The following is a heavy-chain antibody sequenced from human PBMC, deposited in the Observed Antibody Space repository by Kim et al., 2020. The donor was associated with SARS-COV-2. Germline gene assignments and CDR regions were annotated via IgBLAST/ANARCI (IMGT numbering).Heavy chain of an antibody. D-gene: IGHD5-12*01. CDR3: ARGRAYSGYDLDY. V-gene: IGHV1-3*01. Sequence: YSQKFQGRVTITRDTSASTAYMELSSLRSEDTAVYYCARGRAYSGYDLDYWGQGTLVTVSS. J-gene: IGHJ4*02.